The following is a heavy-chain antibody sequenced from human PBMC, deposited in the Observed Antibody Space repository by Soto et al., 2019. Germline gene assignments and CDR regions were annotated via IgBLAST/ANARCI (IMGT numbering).Heavy chain of an antibody. D-gene: IGHD2-8*01. CDR1: GGSISSSSYY. CDR3: ASLLGYCTNGVCYRTKGGHYFDY. J-gene: IGHJ4*02. CDR2: IYYSGST. Sequence: SETLSLTCTVSGGSISSSSYYWGWFRQPPGKGLEWIGSIYYSGSTYYNPSLKSRVTISVDTSKNQFSLKLSSVTAADTAVYYCASLLGYCTNGVCYRTKGGHYFDYWGQGTLVTVSS. V-gene: IGHV4-39*01.